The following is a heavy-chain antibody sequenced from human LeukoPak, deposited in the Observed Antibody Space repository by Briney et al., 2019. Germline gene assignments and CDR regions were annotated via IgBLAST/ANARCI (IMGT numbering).Heavy chain of an antibody. CDR3: AIPMDRGTLYAHY. V-gene: IGHV5-51*01. CDR1: GYSFSNYW. D-gene: IGHD2/OR15-2a*01. CDR2: IYPGDSDT. J-gene: IGHJ4*02. Sequence: GESLKISCEGSGYSFSNYWIAWVRQMPGEGLECMGIIYPGDSDTRYSPSFQGQVTISADKSIGTAYLQWSSLKASDTAMYYCAIPMDRGTLYAHYWGQGTLVTVSS.